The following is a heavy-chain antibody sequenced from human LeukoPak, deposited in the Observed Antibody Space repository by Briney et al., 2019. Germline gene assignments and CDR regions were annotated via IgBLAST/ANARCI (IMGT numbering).Heavy chain of an antibody. Sequence: GASVTVSFKSSGYTFTGYYMHWVRQAPGQGLEWMGWINPNSGGTNYAQKFQGRVTMTRDTSISTAYMELSRLRSDDKAVYYCARGSSSWYFHWGQGALVSVSS. V-gene: IGHV1-2*02. J-gene: IGHJ4*02. CDR3: ARGSSSWYFH. D-gene: IGHD6-13*01. CDR2: INPNSGGT. CDR1: GYTFTGYY.